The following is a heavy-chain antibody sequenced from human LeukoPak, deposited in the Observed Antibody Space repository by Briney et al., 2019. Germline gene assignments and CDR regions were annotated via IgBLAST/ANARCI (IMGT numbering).Heavy chain of an antibody. CDR1: GGSFSGYY. V-gene: IGHV4-34*01. Sequence: SETLSLTCAVYGGSFSGYYWSWIRQPPGKGLEWIGEINHSGSTNYNPSLKSRVTISVDTSKNQFSLKLSSVTAADTAVYYCARDLLWFGSNFNYFDYWGQGTLVTVSS. CDR2: INHSGST. D-gene: IGHD3-10*01. J-gene: IGHJ4*02. CDR3: ARDLLWFGSNFNYFDY.